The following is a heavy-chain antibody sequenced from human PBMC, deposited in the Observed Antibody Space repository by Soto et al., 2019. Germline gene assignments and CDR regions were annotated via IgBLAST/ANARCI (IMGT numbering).Heavy chain of an antibody. J-gene: IGHJ3*01. CDR2: IIPIFGTA. CDR3: ASPPSVEQLAYEL. CDR1: GYTFGHYG. D-gene: IGHD6-13*01. Sequence: SVKVSCKASGYTFGHYGIGWVRQAPGQGLEWMGGIIPIFGTATYAQKFQGSVTITAEESTSTAYMGLSSRRSEDKAVYYCASPPSVEQLAYELWGEGTMVTVSS. V-gene: IGHV1-69*13.